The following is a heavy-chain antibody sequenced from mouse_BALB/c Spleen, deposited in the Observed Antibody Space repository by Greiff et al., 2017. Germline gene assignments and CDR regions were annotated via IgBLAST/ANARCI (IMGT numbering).Heavy chain of an antibody. CDR1: GFTFSDYY. CDR2: ISDGGSYT. CDR3: ARGYYGSTWFAY. D-gene: IGHD1-1*01. Sequence: VQLKQSGGGLVKPGGSLKLSCAASGFTFSDYYMYWVRQTPEKRLEWVATISDGGSYTYYPDSVKGRFTISRDNAKNNLYLQMSSLKSEDTAMYYCARGYYGSTWFAYWGQGTLVTVSA. V-gene: IGHV5-4*02. J-gene: IGHJ3*01.